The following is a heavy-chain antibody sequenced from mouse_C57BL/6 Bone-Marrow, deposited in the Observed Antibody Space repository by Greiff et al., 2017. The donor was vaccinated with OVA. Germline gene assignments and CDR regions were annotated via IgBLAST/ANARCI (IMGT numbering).Heavy chain of an antibody. D-gene: IGHD1-1*01. J-gene: IGHJ1*03. CDR3: ARSPDYYGSYWYFDV. Sequence: QVQLQQSGAELARPGASVKLSCKASGYTFTSYGISWVKQRTGQGLEWIGEIYPRSGNTYYNEKFKGKATLTADKSSSTAYMELRSLTSEDSAVYVCARSPDYYGSYWYFDVWGTGTTVTVSS. CDR2: IYPRSGNT. V-gene: IGHV1-81*01. CDR1: GYTFTSYG.